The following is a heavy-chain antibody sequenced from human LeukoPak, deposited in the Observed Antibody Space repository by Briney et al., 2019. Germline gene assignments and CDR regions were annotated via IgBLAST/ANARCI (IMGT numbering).Heavy chain of an antibody. J-gene: IGHJ4*02. CDR2: ISRSGSTK. Sequence: GGSLRLSCAASGFTFSDYNMRWIRQAPGKGLEWVSSISRSGSTKYYADSVKGRFTISRDNAKNSLFLQMNSLRAEDTAVYYCASMEGDSSGYYYAPLDYWGQGTLVTVSS. V-gene: IGHV3-11*01. D-gene: IGHD3-22*01. CDR1: GFTFSDYN. CDR3: ASMEGDSSGYYYAPLDY.